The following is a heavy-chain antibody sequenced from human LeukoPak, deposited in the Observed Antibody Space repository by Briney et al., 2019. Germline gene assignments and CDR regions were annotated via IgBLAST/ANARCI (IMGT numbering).Heavy chain of an antibody. V-gene: IGHV4-59*08. CDR3: ARGVYGSGPGDWFDP. CDR1: GGSISSSY. CDR2: IYYSGNT. Sequence: NPSETLSLTCTVSGGSISSSYWSWIRQPPGKGLEWIGYIYYSGNTNYNPSLESRVTISVDTSKNQFSLKLSSVTAADTAVYYCARGVYGSGPGDWFDPWSQGTLVTVSS. J-gene: IGHJ5*02. D-gene: IGHD3-10*01.